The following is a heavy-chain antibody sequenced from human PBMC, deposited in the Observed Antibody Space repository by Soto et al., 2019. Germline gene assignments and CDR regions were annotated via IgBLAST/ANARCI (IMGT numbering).Heavy chain of an antibody. Sequence: QVPLVESGGGVVQPGRSLSLSCAASGFTFSNYGMHWVRQAPGKGLEWVAVISYHGSDKYYADSVKGRFTISRDNSKNTLYLQMDSLRAEDTAVYYCAKDHLTTTVTTVGYWGQGTLVTVSS. D-gene: IGHD4-17*01. J-gene: IGHJ4*02. CDR1: GFTFSNYG. V-gene: IGHV3-30*18. CDR2: ISYHGSDK. CDR3: AKDHLTTTVTTVGY.